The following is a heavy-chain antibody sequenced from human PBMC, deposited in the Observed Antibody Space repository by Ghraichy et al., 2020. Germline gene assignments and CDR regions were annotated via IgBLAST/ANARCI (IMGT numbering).Heavy chain of an antibody. CDR1: GFTVSSNY. J-gene: IGHJ4*02. D-gene: IGHD6-19*01. V-gene: IGHV3-53*01. Sequence: GESLNISCAVSGFTVSSNYMSWVRQAPGKGLEWVSAIYSDGNTYYADSVKGRFTISRDNSKNTLCLQMNSLTAEDTAVYYCARAPNGWYFGHWGQGTLVTVTS. CDR2: IYSDGNT. CDR3: ARAPNGWYFGH.